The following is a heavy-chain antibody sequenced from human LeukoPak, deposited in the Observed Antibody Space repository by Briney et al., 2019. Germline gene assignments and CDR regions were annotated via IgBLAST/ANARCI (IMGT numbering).Heavy chain of an antibody. D-gene: IGHD3-22*01. J-gene: IGHJ4*02. CDR2: IYPGDSDT. Sequence: GESLKISCKGSGYSFTSYWIGWVRQMPGKGLEWMGIIYPGDSDTRYSPSFQGQVTISADKSISTAYLQWSSLKASDTAMYYCARQGYDSSGYYSPFDYWGQGTLVTVSS. CDR1: GYSFTSYW. CDR3: ARQGYDSSGYYSPFDY. V-gene: IGHV5-51*01.